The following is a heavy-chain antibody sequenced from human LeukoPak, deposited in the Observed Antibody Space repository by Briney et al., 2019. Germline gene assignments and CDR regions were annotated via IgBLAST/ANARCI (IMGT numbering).Heavy chain of an antibody. Sequence: GGSLRLSCAASGFTFSSYDMHWVRQATGKGLEWVSAIGTAGDTYYPGSVKGRFTISRENAKNSLYLQMNSLRAGDTAVYYCARGGWEMATDYGMDVWGQGTTVTVS. CDR3: ARGGWEMATDYGMDV. CDR2: IGTAGDT. CDR1: GFTFSSYD. D-gene: IGHD5-24*01. J-gene: IGHJ6*02. V-gene: IGHV3-13*01.